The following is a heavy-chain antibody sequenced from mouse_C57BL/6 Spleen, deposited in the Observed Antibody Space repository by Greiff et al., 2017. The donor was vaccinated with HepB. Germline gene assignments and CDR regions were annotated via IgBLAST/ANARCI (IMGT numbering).Heavy chain of an antibody. CDR3: ARDGYDVGFAY. CDR1: GYSITSGYY. CDR2: ISYDGSN. V-gene: IGHV3-6*01. J-gene: IGHJ3*01. Sequence: ESGPGLVKPSQSLSLTCSVTGYSITSGYYWNWIRQFPGNKLEWMGYISYDGSNNYNPSLKNRISITRDTSKNRFFLKLNSVTTEDTATYYCARDGYDVGFAYWGQGTLVTVSA. D-gene: IGHD2-2*01.